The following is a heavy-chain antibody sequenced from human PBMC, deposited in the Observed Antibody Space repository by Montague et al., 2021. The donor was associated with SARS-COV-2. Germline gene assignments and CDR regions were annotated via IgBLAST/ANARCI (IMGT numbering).Heavy chain of an antibody. CDR2: TYYRSKWYN. V-gene: IGHV6-1*01. J-gene: IGHJ6*02. CDR1: GDSVSSNSAA. CDR3: ARRPLGYDFVYYYYGMDV. D-gene: IGHD5-12*01. Sequence: CAISGDSVSSNSAAWNWIRQSPSRGLEWLGRTYYRSKWYNDYAVSVKGRITINPDTSKNQFSLQLNSVTPEDTAVYYCARRPLGYDFVYYYYGMDVWGQGTTVTVSS.